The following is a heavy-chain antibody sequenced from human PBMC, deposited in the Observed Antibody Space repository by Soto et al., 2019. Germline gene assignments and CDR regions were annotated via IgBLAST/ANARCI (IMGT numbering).Heavy chain of an antibody. J-gene: IGHJ6*03. CDR2: ISWNSGNL. D-gene: IGHD3-22*01. CDR3: AKGGGYSPYYYMDV. V-gene: IGHV3-9*01. CDR1: GFTFDDYA. Sequence: DVQLVESGGGLVQPGRSLRLSCAASGFTFDDYAMHWVRQAPGKGLEWVSGISWNSGNLFYADSVKGRFTISRDNAKNSLYLQMNSLRAEDTAFYYCAKGGGYSPYYYMDVWGKGTTVTVSS.